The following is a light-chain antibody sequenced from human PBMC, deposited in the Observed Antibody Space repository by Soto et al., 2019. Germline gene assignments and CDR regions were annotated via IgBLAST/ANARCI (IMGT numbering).Light chain of an antibody. CDR3: QQRTNWPYT. J-gene: IGKJ2*01. CDR1: QTVSSY. CDR2: DTS. V-gene: IGKV3-11*01. Sequence: EVVLTQSPATLSLSPGERATLSCRASQTVSSYLAWYQQKPGQAPRLLIYDTSNRATGIPARFSGSGSATDFTLAISSLEPEDFAVYCCQQRTNWPYTFGQGTKLEIK.